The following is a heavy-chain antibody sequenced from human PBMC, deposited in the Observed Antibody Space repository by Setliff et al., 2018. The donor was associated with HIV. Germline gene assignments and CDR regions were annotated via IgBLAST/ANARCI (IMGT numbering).Heavy chain of an antibody. V-gene: IGHV3-73*01. J-gene: IGHJ4*02. CDR1: GFSFSNSA. CDR3: TKVGYCSSASCYASDY. D-gene: IGHD2-2*01. Sequence: GGSLRLSCAASGFSFSNSAMHWVRQASGKGLEWVGRIRTKANSYATAYGAAVEGRFTISRDDSKNTAYLQMNSLKTEDTAVYYCTKVGYCSSASCYASDYWGQGTLVTVS. CDR2: IRTKANSYAT.